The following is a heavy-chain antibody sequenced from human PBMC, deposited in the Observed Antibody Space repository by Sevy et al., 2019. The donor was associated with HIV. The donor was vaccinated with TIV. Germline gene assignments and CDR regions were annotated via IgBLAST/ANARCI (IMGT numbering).Heavy chain of an antibody. Sequence: GGCLRLSCAASGFTFRSFDMHWVRQAPGKGPEWLALIYYEGRSKYYADSVKGRFTISRDNSDNTLYLQMNNLGAQDTADYYCARDLGSGWFPLDYWGQGTLVTVSS. J-gene: IGHJ4*02. V-gene: IGHV3-33*01. CDR3: ARDLGSGWFPLDY. CDR2: IYYEGRSK. CDR1: GFTFRSFD. D-gene: IGHD6-19*01.